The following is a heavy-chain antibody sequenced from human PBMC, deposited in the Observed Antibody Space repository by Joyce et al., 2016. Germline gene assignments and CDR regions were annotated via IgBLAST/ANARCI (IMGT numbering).Heavy chain of an antibody. CDR2: ISSSSSNI. J-gene: IGHJ3*02. CDR3: ATYSYSNAFEI. CDR1: GFTFSSYS. Sequence: EVQLVESGGGLVQPGGSLRLSCAASGFTFSSYSLNWVGQAPGKGLEWVSYISSSSSNIYHADSVKDRFTISRDNAENSLYLQMNSLRAEDTAVYYCATYSYSNAFEIWGQGTMVTVSS. D-gene: IGHD1-26*01. V-gene: IGHV3-48*01.